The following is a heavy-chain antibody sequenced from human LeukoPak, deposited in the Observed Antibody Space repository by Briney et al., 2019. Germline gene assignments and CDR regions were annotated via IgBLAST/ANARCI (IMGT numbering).Heavy chain of an antibody. Sequence: SETLSLTCAVYGGSFSGYYWSWIRQPPGKGLEWIGEINHSGSTNYNPSLKSRVTISVDTSKNQFSLKLSSVTAADTAVYYCARGTHYDFWSGYYGMDVWGQGTTVTVSS. CDR3: ARGTHYDFWSGYYGMDV. CDR2: INHSGST. J-gene: IGHJ6*02. CDR1: GGSFSGYY. V-gene: IGHV4-34*01. D-gene: IGHD3-3*01.